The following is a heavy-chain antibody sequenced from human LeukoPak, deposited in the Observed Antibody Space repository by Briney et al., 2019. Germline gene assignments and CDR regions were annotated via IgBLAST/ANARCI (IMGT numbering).Heavy chain of an antibody. CDR3: ARVNYGSGSYIDY. J-gene: IGHJ4*02. CDR1: GGSISSGDYY. Sequence: SQTLSLTCTVSGGSISSGDYYWNWIRQPPGKGLEWIGYIYYSGSTYYNPSLKSRVTISVDTSKNQFSLKLSSVTAADTAVYYCARVNYGSGSYIDYWGQGTLVTVSS. CDR2: IYYSGST. D-gene: IGHD3-10*01. V-gene: IGHV4-30-4*01.